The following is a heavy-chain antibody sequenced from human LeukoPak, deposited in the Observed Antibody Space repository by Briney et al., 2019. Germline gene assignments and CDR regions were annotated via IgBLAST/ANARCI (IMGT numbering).Heavy chain of an antibody. CDR3: ARDLRSGYYGSGSSDY. D-gene: IGHD3-10*01. J-gene: IGHJ4*02. CDR1: GYTFTGYY. CDR2: INPKSGGT. V-gene: IGHV1-2*02. Sequence: GASVKVSCKASGYTFTGYYMHWVRQAPGQGLEWMGWINPKSGGTNYAQKFQGRVTMTRDTSISTAYMELSRLRSDDTAVYYCARDLRSGYYGSGSSDYWGQGTLVTVSS.